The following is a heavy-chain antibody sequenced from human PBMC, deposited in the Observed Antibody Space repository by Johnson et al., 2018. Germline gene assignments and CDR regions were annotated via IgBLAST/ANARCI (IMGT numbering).Heavy chain of an antibody. CDR2: IYYNGDT. V-gene: IGHV4-59*01. Sequence: QVQLQESGPGLVKPSETLSLTCTVSGDSISSYYWSWIRQPPGKGLEWIAFIYYNGDTSYNPSLKSRVTISVDTSKNHFSLKLSSVTAADPAVYYCAREWSAFDIWGQGTMVTVSS. J-gene: IGHJ3*02. D-gene: IGHD1-26*01. CDR1: GDSISSYY. CDR3: AREWSAFDI.